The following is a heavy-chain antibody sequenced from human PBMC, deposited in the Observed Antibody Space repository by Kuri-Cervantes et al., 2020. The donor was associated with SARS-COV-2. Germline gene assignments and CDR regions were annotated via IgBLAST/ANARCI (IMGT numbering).Heavy chain of an antibody. CDR3: ARREDTAMFSFDY. Sequence: KVSCKGSGYSFTSYWIGWVRQMPGKCLEWMGIIYPGDSDTRYSPSFQGQVTISADKSISTAYLQWSSLKASDTAMYYCARREDTAMFSFDYWGQGTLVTVSS. J-gene: IGHJ4*02. CDR1: GYSFTSYW. D-gene: IGHD5-18*01. CDR2: IYPGDSDT. V-gene: IGHV5-51*01.